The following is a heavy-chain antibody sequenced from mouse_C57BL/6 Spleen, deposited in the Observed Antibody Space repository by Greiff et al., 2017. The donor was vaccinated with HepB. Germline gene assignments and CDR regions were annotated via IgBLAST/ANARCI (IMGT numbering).Heavy chain of an antibody. CDR2: IDPANGNT. Sequence: EVKLQESVAELVRPGASVKLSCTASGFNIKNTYMHWVKQRPEQGLEWIGRIDPANGNTKYAPKFQGKATITADTSSNTAYLQLSSLTSEDTAIYYCARTEGYDVEDAMDYWGQGTSVTVSS. CDR1: GFNIKNTY. D-gene: IGHD2-2*01. CDR3: ARTEGYDVEDAMDY. J-gene: IGHJ4*01. V-gene: IGHV14-3*01.